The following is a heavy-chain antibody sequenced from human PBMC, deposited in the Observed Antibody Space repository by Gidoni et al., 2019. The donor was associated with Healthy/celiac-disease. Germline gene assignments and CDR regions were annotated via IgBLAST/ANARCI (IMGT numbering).Heavy chain of an antibody. CDR1: GYSFTSYW. CDR2: IDPSDSYT. Sequence: EVQLVQSGAEVKKPAEPLRISCEGSGYSFTSYWLSWVSQLPGKGLEWMGRIDPSDSYTNYSPPFQGHVTISADKSISTAYLQWSSLKAATTTMYYCARRGYEGYFDLWGRGTLVTVSS. J-gene: IGHJ2*01. V-gene: IGHV5-10-1*03. CDR3: ARRGYEGYFDL. D-gene: IGHD5-12*01.